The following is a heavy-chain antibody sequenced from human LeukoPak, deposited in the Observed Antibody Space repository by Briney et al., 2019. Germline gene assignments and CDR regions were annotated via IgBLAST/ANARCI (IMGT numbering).Heavy chain of an antibody. D-gene: IGHD6-13*01. CDR3: AKSGSIAASGTVYFDY. V-gene: IGHV3-48*01. CDR2: ISSSSSTI. Sequence: PGGSLRLSCAASGFTFSSYSMNWVRQAPGKGLEWVSYISSSSSTIYYADSVKGRFTISRDNAKNSLYLQMNSLRAEDTAVYYCAKSGSIAASGTVYFDYWGQGTLVTVSS. CDR1: GFTFSSYS. J-gene: IGHJ4*02.